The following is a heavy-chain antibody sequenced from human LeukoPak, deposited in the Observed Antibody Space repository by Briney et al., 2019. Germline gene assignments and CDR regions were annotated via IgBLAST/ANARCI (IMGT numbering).Heavy chain of an antibody. CDR2: IYYSGST. Sequence: SGALSLPFTVAGGSISSSSYYWGWIRPPRGKGLEWVGMIYYSGSTYYNPSLKSRVTISVDTSKNQFSLKLSSVTAADTAVYYCARHGYSSSWPYYYYYYGMDVWGQGTTVTVSS. CDR3: ARHGYSSSWPYYYYYYGMDV. D-gene: IGHD6-13*01. V-gene: IGHV4-39*01. J-gene: IGHJ6*02. CDR1: GGSISSSSYY.